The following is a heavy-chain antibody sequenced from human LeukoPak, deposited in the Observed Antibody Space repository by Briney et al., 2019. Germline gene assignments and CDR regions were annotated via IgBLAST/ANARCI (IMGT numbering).Heavy chain of an antibody. Sequence: ASVNVSCKASGGTFSSYAISWVRQAPGQGLEWMGGIIPIFGTANYAQKFQGRVTITADESTSTAYMELSSLRSEDTAVYYCARDGQQAGVGFFDYWGQGTLVTVSS. CDR1: GGTFSSYA. CDR3: ARDGQQAGVGFFDY. CDR2: IIPIFGTA. J-gene: IGHJ4*02. V-gene: IGHV1-69*13. D-gene: IGHD3-10*01.